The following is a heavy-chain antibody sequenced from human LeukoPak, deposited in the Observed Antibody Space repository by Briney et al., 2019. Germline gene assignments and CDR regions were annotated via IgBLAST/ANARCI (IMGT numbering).Heavy chain of an antibody. V-gene: IGHV3-15*01. CDR1: GFTFSNAW. CDR2: IKSKTDGGTT. Sequence: GGSLRLSCAASGFTFSNAWMSWVRQAPGKGLEWVGRIKSKTDGGTTDYAAPVKGRFTISRDDSKNTLYLQMNSLRPEDTAVYYCAKASGTSYYYYDMDVWGQGTTVTVSS. D-gene: IGHD3-10*01. J-gene: IGHJ6*02. CDR3: AKASGTSYYYYDMDV.